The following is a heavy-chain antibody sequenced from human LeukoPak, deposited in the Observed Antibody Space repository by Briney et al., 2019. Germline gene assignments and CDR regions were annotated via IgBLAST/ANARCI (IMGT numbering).Heavy chain of an antibody. D-gene: IGHD3-16*01. Sequence: GGSLRLSCAASGFTFSSYSMNWVRQAPGKGLEWFSSISSSSSYIYYADSVKGRFTISRDNAKNSLYLQMNSLRAEDTAVYYCAGTGGNSPFDYWGQGTLVTVSS. J-gene: IGHJ4*02. CDR3: AGTGGNSPFDY. V-gene: IGHV3-21*01. CDR2: ISSSSSYI. CDR1: GFTFSSYS.